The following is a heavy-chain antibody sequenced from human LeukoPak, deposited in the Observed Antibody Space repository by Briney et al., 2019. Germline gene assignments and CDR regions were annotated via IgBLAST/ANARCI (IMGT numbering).Heavy chain of an antibody. J-gene: IGHJ4*02. CDR2: ISSSSSSI. V-gene: IGHV3-21*01. CDR3: ARAMGLQRQLAFDY. D-gene: IGHD6-13*01. CDR1: GFTFSSYS. Sequence: GGSLRLSCAASGFTFSSYSMNWVRQAPGKGLEWVSSISSSSSSIYYADSVQGRFTISRDNAKNSLYLQMDNLRAEDTAVYYCARAMGLQRQLAFDYWGQGTQVTVSS.